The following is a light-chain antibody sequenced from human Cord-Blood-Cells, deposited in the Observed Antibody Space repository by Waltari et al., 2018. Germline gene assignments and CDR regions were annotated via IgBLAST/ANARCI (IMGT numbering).Light chain of an antibody. V-gene: IGLV10-54*01. CDR1: SNNVGNQG. J-gene: IGLJ3*02. CDR3: SAWDSSLSAWV. Sequence: QEGLTQPPSVSKGLRQTATLTCTGNSNNVGNQGAAWLQQHQGHPPKLLSYRNNNRPSGISERLSAPRSGNTASLTITGLQPEDEADYYCSAWDSSLSAWVFGGGTKLTVL. CDR2: RNN.